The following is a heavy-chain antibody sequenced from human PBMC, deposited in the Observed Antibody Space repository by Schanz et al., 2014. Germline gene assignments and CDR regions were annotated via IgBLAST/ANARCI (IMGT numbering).Heavy chain of an antibody. D-gene: IGHD3-10*01. CDR1: GFTFSSYA. Sequence: EVQLLESGGGLVQPGGSLRLSCAASGFTFSSYAMSWVRQAPGKGLEWVSAISGTGGSTYYADSVKGRFTITRDSSKNTLYLQMNSLRAEDTAVYYCAKGRFGELNAFDIWGQGTMVTVSS. CDR3: AKGRFGELNAFDI. CDR2: ISGTGGST. J-gene: IGHJ3*02. V-gene: IGHV3-23*01.